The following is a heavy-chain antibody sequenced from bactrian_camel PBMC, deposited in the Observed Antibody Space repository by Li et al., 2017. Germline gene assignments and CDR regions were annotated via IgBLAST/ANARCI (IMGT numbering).Heavy chain of an antibody. V-gene: IGHV3S53*01. CDR3: STSRTTY. CDR1: GNIYSSYC. Sequence: VQLVESGGCSVQSGGSLRLSYAASGNIYSSYCMGWFRQAPGKERELVSTISSDGAIVYADFVKGRFTISQNDYKNRLFLQMTSLKSEDTALYYCSTSRTTYWGQGTQVTVS. CDR2: ISSDGAI. J-gene: IGHJ4*01.